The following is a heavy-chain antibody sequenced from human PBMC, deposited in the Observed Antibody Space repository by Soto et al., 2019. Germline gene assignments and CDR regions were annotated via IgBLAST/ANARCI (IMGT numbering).Heavy chain of an antibody. CDR2: LSYEGSEE. CDR3: ALTRRSSLLEVAGPGFEY. J-gene: IGHJ4*02. D-gene: IGHD6-19*01. CDR1: GFNFGVFG. Sequence: GGSLRLSCAASGFNFGVFGMHWVRQAPGRGLEWLSVLSYEGSEEYYADSVRGRFTISRDNSKNTLFLQMDSLRVDDTGVYYCALTRRSSLLEVAGPGFEYWGQGTLVTVSS. V-gene: IGHV3-30*03.